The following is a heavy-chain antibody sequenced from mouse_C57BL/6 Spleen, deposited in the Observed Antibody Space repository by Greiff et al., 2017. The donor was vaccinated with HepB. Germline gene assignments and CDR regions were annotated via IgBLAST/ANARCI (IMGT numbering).Heavy chain of an antibody. V-gene: IGHV1-55*01. D-gene: IGHD1-1*02. CDR1: GYTFTSYW. Sequence: QVQLQQPGAELVKPGASVKMSCKASGYTFTSYWITWVKQRPGQGLEWIGDIYPGSGSTNYNEKFKSKATLTVDTSSSTAYMQLSSLTSEDSAVYYCAREEGVVHYAMDYWGQGTSVTVSS. J-gene: IGHJ4*01. CDR3: AREEGVVHYAMDY. CDR2: IYPGSGST.